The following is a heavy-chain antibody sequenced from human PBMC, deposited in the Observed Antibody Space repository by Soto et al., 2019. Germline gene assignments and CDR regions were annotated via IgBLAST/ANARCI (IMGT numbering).Heavy chain of an antibody. CDR2: LSFDGSEK. CDR1: GFTFNNSG. J-gene: IGHJ6*02. Sequence: QVQLVESGGGVVQPGRSLRLSCGASGFTFNNSGMHWVRQVPGKGLEWVAVLSFDGSEKYYADSVKGRFTISRDNSKNTLYLQMNSLRIEDAAVYHCVKDRGPGAYGHYYGMDVWGQGTTVTVSS. V-gene: IGHV3-30*18. D-gene: IGHD4-17*01. CDR3: VKDRGPGAYGHYYGMDV.